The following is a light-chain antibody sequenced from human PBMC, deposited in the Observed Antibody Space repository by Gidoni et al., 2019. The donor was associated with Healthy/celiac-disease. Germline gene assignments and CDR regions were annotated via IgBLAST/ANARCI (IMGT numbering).Light chain of an antibody. CDR1: RGHSSYA. Sequence: QLVLTQSPSASASLGASVKLTCTLSRGHSSYAIAWHQQQPEKGPRYLMKLNSDGSHSKGDGIPDRFSGSSSGAERYLTISSLQSEDEADYYWQTWGTGIVVFGGGTKLTVL. CDR2: LNSDGSH. J-gene: IGLJ2*01. V-gene: IGLV4-69*01. CDR3: QTWGTGIVV.